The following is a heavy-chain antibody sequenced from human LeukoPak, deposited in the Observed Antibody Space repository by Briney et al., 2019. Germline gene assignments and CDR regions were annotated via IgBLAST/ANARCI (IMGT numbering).Heavy chain of an antibody. CDR1: GGTFSSYA. Sequence: GASVKVSCKASGGTFSSYAISWVRQAPGQGLEWMGGIIPIFGTANYAQKFQGRVTITADESTSTAYMELSSLRSEDTAVYYCARDSMVRGVIISNYYYGMDVWGKGTTVTVSS. CDR2: IIPIFGTA. CDR3: ARDSMVRGVIISNYYYGMDV. J-gene: IGHJ6*04. V-gene: IGHV1-69*13. D-gene: IGHD3-10*01.